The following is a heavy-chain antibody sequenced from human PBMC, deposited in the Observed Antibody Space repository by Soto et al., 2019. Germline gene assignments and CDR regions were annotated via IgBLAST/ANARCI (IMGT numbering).Heavy chain of an antibody. CDR3: AKDRGWSSADLDY. V-gene: IGHV3-30*18. CDR1: GFTFSSFG. CDR2: ISYGGSNK. J-gene: IGHJ4*02. Sequence: QVQLVESGGGVVQPGRSLRLSCAASGFTFSSFGMHWVRQAPGKGLEWVALISYGGSNKYYADSVKGRFTISRDKSKNTLYLQMNSLRAEDTAVYYCAKDRGWSSADLDYWGQGTLVTVSS. D-gene: IGHD6-19*01.